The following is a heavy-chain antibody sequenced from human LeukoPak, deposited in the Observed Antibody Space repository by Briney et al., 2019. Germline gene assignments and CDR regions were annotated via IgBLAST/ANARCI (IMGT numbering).Heavy chain of an antibody. V-gene: IGHV3-30*02. J-gene: IGHJ6*03. D-gene: IGHD3-3*01. CDR3: AANTIFGVVIDYYYYYMDV. CDR1: GYTFSSYG. Sequence: GGSLKLSCAASGYTFSSYGMHWVRQAPGKGLEWVAFIRFDGTIKDYADSVKGRFTISRDNSKNTLYLQMNSLRAEDTAVYYCAANTIFGVVIDYYYYYMDVWGKGTTVTVSS. CDR2: IRFDGTIK.